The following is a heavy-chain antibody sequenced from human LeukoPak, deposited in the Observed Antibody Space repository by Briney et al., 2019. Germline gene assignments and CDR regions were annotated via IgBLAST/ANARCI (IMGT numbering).Heavy chain of an antibody. CDR1: GFTFSSYA. Sequence: GGSLRLSCAASGFTFSSYAMSWVRQAPGKGLEWVSGISASGANRYYADSVKGRSTISRDNSRDTLSVQINSLRAEDTAVYYCAKLQSVVIPAAMLGFDYWGQGILVTVSS. CDR2: ISASGANR. CDR3: AKLQSVVIPAAMLGFDY. V-gene: IGHV3-23*01. D-gene: IGHD2-2*01. J-gene: IGHJ4*02.